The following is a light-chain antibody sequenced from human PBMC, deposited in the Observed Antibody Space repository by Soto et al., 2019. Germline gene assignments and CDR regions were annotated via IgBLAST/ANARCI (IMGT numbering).Light chain of an antibody. J-gene: IGKJ1*01. CDR3: QQYGSSYPWT. CDR1: QSVSSNY. Sequence: EIVLTQSPGTLSLSPGERATLSCRASQSVSSNYLAWYQQKPGQAPRLLIYGASSRATGIPDRFSGSRSGTDFTLTIRRLEPEDFAVYYCQQYGSSYPWTFGQGTKVEIK. CDR2: GAS. V-gene: IGKV3-20*01.